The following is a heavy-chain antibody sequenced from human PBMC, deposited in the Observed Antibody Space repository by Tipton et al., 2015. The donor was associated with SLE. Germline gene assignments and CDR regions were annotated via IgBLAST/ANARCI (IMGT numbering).Heavy chain of an antibody. Sequence: SLRLSCAASGFTFSSYAMSWVRQAPGKGLEWVSSISSSSSYIYYADSVKGRFTISRDNAKNSLYLQMNSLRAEDTAVYYCARAVVVVAPFDYWGQGTLVTVSS. CDR2: ISSSSSYI. D-gene: IGHD2-15*01. J-gene: IGHJ4*02. V-gene: IGHV3-21*01. CDR1: GFTFSSYA. CDR3: ARAVVVVAPFDY.